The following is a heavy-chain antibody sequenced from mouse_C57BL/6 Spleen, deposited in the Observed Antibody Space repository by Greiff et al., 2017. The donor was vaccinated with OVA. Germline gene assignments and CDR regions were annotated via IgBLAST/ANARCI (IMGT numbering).Heavy chain of an antibody. CDR2: IYPGSGST. V-gene: IGHV1-55*01. CDR1: GYTFTSYW. J-gene: IGHJ1*03. Sequence: QVQRQQPGAELVKPGASVKMSCKASGYTFTSYWITWVKQRPGQGLEWIGDIYPGSGSTNYNEKFKSKATLTADTSSSTAYMQLSSLTSEDSAVYYCARTGDGYYWYFDVWGTGTTVTVSS. CDR3: ARTGDGYYWYFDV. D-gene: IGHD2-3*01.